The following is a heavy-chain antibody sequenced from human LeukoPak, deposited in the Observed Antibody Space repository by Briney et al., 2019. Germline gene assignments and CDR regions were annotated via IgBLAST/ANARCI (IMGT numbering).Heavy chain of an antibody. CDR2: TYYRSKWYN. V-gene: IGHV6-1*01. J-gene: IGHJ3*02. CDR3: TREDRDTFDI. Sequence: SQTLSLTCAISGDSVSNNIAAWTWIRQSPSRGLGWLGRTYYRSKWYNDYAVSVRGRITVNPDTSKNQFSLQLNSVTPEDTAVYYCTREDRDTFDIWGQGTVVTVSS. CDR1: GDSVSNNIAA.